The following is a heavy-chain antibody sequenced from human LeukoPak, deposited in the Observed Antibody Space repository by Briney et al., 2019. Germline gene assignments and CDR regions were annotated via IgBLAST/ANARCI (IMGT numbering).Heavy chain of an antibody. CDR1: GFTFSNAW. D-gene: IGHD2-2*01. CDR2: IKSKTDGGTT. J-gene: IGHJ5*02. V-gene: IGHV3-15*01. Sequence: PGGSLRLSCAASGFTFSNAWMSWVRQAPGKGLEWVGRIKSKTDGGTTDYAAPVKGRFTISRDDSKNTLYLQMSSLKTEDTAVYYCAKYCISADCYANWFGPWGQGTLVTVSS. CDR3: AKYCISADCYANWFGP.